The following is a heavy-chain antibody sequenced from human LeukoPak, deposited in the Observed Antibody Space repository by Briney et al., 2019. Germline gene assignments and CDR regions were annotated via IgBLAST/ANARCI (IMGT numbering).Heavy chain of an antibody. CDR3: ARIAAGGAGFFDY. Sequence: GASVKVSCKASGYIFTSYAIIWVRQAPGQGLECMGWIHTNTGNPTYAQGFTGRFVFSSDTSVSTAYLQISSLKAEDTAIYYCARIAAGGAGFFDYWGQGTLVTVSS. CDR1: GYIFTSYA. D-gene: IGHD6-25*01. CDR2: IHTNTGNP. J-gene: IGHJ4*02. V-gene: IGHV7-4-1*02.